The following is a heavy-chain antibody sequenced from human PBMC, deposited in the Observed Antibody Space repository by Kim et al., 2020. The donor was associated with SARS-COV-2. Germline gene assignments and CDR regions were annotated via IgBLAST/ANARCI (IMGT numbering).Heavy chain of an antibody. Sequence: GGSLRLSCAASGFTFSSYWMHWVRQAPGKGLVWVSRINSDGFSISYADSVKGRFIISRDNAKKTLYLQMDSLRVEDTAVYYCARAIAVAGTDYWGQGTVV. CDR1: GFTFSSYW. D-gene: IGHD6-19*01. CDR2: INSDGFSI. J-gene: IGHJ4*02. V-gene: IGHV3-74*01. CDR3: ARAIAVAGTDY.